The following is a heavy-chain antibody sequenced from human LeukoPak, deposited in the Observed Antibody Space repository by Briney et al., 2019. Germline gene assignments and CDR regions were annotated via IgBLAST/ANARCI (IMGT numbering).Heavy chain of an antibody. CDR1: GFTFSSYW. CDR3: ARDLGGSGSYYPLFRY. V-gene: IGHV3-7*01. CDR2: IKQDGSEK. D-gene: IGHD3-10*01. J-gene: IGHJ4*02. Sequence: GGSLRLSCAASGFTFSSYWMSWVRQAPGKGLEWVANIKQDGSEKYYVDSVKGRFTISRDNAKNSLYLQMNSLRAEDTAVYYCARDLGGSGSYYPLFRYWGQGTLVTVSS.